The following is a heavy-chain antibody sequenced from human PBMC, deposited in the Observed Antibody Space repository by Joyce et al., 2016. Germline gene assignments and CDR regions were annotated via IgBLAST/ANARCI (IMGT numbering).Heavy chain of an antibody. CDR2: IDPRDSDA. D-gene: IGHD3-10*02. Sequence: EVQLVQSGAEVKKPGESLRISCKGSGYSFTSHWISWVRQMPGKGLEWMVRIDPRDSDADYSPSFEGHVTISVDKTISAACLQWSSLRASDTAIYYCARHVTDWFDPWGQGTLVTVSS. CDR1: GYSFTSHW. V-gene: IGHV5-10-1*03. J-gene: IGHJ5*02. CDR3: ARHVTDWFDP.